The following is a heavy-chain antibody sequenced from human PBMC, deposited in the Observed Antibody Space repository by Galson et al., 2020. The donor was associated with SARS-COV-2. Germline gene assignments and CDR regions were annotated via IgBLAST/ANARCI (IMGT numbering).Heavy chain of an antibody. CDR1: GFSFSNFD. J-gene: IGHJ5*01. V-gene: IGHV3-23*01. Sequence: GGSLRLSCAASGFSFSNFDMSWVRQAPGKGLEWVSTVSRSGPGTFYADSVKGRFTIFRDNSKNTLSLQMTSLRADDTALYYCAKDPGYSYGTYFDSWGQGTLVTVSS. CDR2: VSRSGPGT. D-gene: IGHD5-18*01. CDR3: AKDPGYSYGTYFDS.